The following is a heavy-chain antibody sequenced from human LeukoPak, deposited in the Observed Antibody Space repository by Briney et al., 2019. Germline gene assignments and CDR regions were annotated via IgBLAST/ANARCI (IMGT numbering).Heavy chain of an antibody. CDR1: GFTVSSTY. CDR2: IYSGGTT. J-gene: IGHJ4*02. CDR3: ARDTAEWLRQRTTSKTDY. Sequence: GGSLRLSCAASGFTVSSTYMSWVRQAPGKGLEWVSVIYSGGTTYYADSVKGRFTISRDNSKNTLYLQMNSLRAEDTAVYYCARDTAEWLRQRTTSKTDYWGQGTLVTVSS. V-gene: IGHV3-66*01. D-gene: IGHD3-3*01.